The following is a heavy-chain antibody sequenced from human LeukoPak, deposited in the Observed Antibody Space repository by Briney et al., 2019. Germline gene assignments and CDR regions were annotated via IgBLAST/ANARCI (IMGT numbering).Heavy chain of an antibody. CDR3: ARYIVSYPHDAFDI. CDR1: GGSISSYY. CDR2: IYYSGST. D-gene: IGHD2-15*01. V-gene: IGHV4-59*13. J-gene: IGHJ3*02. Sequence: TSETLSLTCTVSGGSISSYYWSWIRQPPGKGLEWIGYIYYSGSTSYNPSLKSRVTISLDTSKNQFSLKLSSVTAADTAFYYCARYIVSYPHDAFDIWGQGTMVTVSS.